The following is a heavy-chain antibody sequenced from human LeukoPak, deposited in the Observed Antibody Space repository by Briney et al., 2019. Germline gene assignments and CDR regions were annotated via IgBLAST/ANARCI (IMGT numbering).Heavy chain of an antibody. CDR3: ARAQVGSPTDY. D-gene: IGHD1-26*01. J-gene: IGHJ4*02. V-gene: IGHV3-74*01. CDR1: GFTFSSYT. Sequence: PGGSLRLSCAASGFTFSSYTMYWVRQAPGKGLVWVPRISGDETTTTYADSVMGRFTISRDNAKNTLYLQMDSLRAEDTAVYYCARAQVGSPTDYWGQGTLVTVSS. CDR2: ISGDETTT.